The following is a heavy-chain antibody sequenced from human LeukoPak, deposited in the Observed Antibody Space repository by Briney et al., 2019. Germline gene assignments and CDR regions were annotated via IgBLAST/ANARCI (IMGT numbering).Heavy chain of an antibody. CDR2: IYYSGST. Sequence: SETLSLTCAVSGYSINSGYYWGWIRQPPGKGLEWIGSIYYSGSTHYNPSLKNRGTISVDTSKNQLSLRLSSVTAADMAVYYCARALGYCSGTTCFRFDCWGQGTLVTVSS. D-gene: IGHD2-2*01. V-gene: IGHV4-38-2*01. CDR3: ARALGYCSGTTCFRFDC. J-gene: IGHJ4*02. CDR1: GYSINSGYY.